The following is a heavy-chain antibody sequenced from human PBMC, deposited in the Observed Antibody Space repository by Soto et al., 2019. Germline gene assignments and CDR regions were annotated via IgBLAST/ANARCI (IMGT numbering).Heavy chain of an antibody. V-gene: IGHV4-39*01. D-gene: IGHD1-1*01. CDR3: ARHGPLTNNWNQLNC. CDR2: IYYNGNT. Sequence: QLQLQESGPGLVKPSETLSLTCTVSGGSISSSPYYWAWIRQPPGKGLQWIGNIYYNGNTFYNPSLRSRVNISIDTSKSQFPLGLSSVTASDTAVYYCARHGPLTNNWNQLNCWGQGTLVTVSS. CDR1: GGSISSSPYY. J-gene: IGHJ4*02.